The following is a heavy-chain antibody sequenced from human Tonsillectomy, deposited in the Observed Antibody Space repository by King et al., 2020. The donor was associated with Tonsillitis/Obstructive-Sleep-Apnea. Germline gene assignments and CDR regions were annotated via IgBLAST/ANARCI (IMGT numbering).Heavy chain of an antibody. CDR1: GYTFTNLG. D-gene: IGHD3-9*01. CDR3: ARDQDYNMSY. Sequence: VQLVESGAEVKMVGASVKVSCRASGYTFTNLGMTWVRQAPGQGLEWMGWISSYNGYTDYAQNLRGRVTMTTDTSTSTAYMELRSLRSADTAVYYCARDQDYNMSYWGQGTLVTVSS. V-gene: IGHV1-18*01. J-gene: IGHJ4*02. CDR2: ISSYNGYT.